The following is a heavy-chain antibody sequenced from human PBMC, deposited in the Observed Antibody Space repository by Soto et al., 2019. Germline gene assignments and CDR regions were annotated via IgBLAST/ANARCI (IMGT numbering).Heavy chain of an antibody. J-gene: IGHJ4*02. V-gene: IGHV3-15*07. Sequence: GGSLRLSCAASGFTFSNAWMNWVRQAPGKGLEWVGRIKSKTDGGTTDYAAPVKGRFTISRDDSKNALYLQMNSLKTEDTAVYYCTTDRGYCSSTSCYGYCSGGSCYSTFDYWGQGTLVTVSS. D-gene: IGHD2-15*01. CDR2: IKSKTDGGTT. CDR1: GFTFSNAW. CDR3: TTDRGYCSSTSCYGYCSGGSCYSTFDY.